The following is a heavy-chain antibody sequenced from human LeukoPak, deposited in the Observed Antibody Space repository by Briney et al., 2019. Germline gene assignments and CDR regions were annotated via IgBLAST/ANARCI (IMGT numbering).Heavy chain of an antibody. J-gene: IGHJ5*02. D-gene: IGHD2-8*01. CDR1: GGSISSYY. Sequence: KPSETLSLTCTVSGGSISSYYWSWIRQPPGKGLEWIGYIYYSGSTYYNPSLKSRVTISVDTSKNQFSLKLSSVTAADTAVYYCAGLIRPGWFDPWGQGTLVTVSS. CDR2: IYYSGST. V-gene: IGHV4-59*04. CDR3: AGLIRPGWFDP.